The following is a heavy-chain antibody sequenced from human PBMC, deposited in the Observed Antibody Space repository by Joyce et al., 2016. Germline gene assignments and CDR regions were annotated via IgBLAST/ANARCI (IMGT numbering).Heavy chain of an antibody. CDR2: ISYDGIYQ. V-gene: IGHV3-30*18. D-gene: IGHD6-25*01. J-gene: IGHJ4*02. CDR1: GLTLSNYG. CDR3: AKILTATYSSGWFLDY. Sequence: QVQLVESGGGVVQPGRSLRLSCAASGLTLSNYGVHWVRQAPGQGLEWLAVISYDGIYQYYADSVKGRFTISRDNSKNTVFLEMNSLRTEDTAVYYCAKILTATYSSGWFLDYWGQGTLVTVSS.